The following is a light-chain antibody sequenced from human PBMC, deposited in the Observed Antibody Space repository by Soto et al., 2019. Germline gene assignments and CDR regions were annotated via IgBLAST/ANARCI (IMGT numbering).Light chain of an antibody. CDR2: EVT. CDR3: NSYVGSNNYV. CDR1: SSDVGRYNY. J-gene: IGLJ1*01. V-gene: IGLV2-8*01. Sequence: QSALTQPPSASGSPGQSVTIYCNGTSSDVGRYNYVSWYQHHPGKAPKLIIYEVTKRPSGVPDRFSGSKSGNTASLTVSGLQADDEADYYCNSYVGSNNYVFGTGTKVTVL.